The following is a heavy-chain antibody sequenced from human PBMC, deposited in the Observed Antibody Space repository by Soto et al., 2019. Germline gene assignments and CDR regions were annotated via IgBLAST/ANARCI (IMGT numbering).Heavy chain of an antibody. CDR1: GGTFSSYT. J-gene: IGHJ4*02. CDR2: IIPILGIA. Sequence: ASVKVSCKASGGTFSSYTISWVRQAPGQGLEWMGRIIPILGIANYAQKFQGRVTITADKSTSTAYMELSSLRSEDTAVYYCARDWDVVGSIRFDYWGQGTLVTVSS. D-gene: IGHD1-26*01. V-gene: IGHV1-69*04. CDR3: ARDWDVVGSIRFDY.